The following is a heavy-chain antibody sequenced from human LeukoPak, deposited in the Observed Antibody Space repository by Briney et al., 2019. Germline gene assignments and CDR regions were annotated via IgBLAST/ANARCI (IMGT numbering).Heavy chain of an antibody. CDR3: ARAPMTTVTTNDH. Sequence: PGRSLRLSCAASGFTFSDYAMYWVRQAPGKGPEWVAFISFDGNKKDYADSVKGRLTISRNNSKNTLYLQMNNLRAEDTAVYYCARAPMTTVTTNDHWGQGTLVTVSA. CDR1: GFTFSDYA. D-gene: IGHD4-17*01. J-gene: IGHJ4*02. V-gene: IGHV3-30*14. CDR2: ISFDGNKK.